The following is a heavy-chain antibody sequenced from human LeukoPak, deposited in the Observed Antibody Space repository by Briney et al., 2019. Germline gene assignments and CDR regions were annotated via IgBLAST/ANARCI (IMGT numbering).Heavy chain of an antibody. Sequence: GGSLRLSCAASGFTFSNAWMSWVRQAPGKGLEWVGRIKSKTDGGTTDYAAPVKGRFTISRDDSKNTLYLQMNSLKTEDTAVYYCTTQYYYGSGGDYWGQGTLATVSS. D-gene: IGHD3-10*01. CDR3: TTQYYYGSGGDY. CDR2: IKSKTDGGTT. J-gene: IGHJ4*02. CDR1: GFTFSNAW. V-gene: IGHV3-15*01.